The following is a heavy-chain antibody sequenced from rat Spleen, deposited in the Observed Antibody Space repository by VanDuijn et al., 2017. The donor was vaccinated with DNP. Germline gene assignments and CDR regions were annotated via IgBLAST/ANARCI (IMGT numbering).Heavy chain of an antibody. Sequence: QVQLEESGPGLMQPSETLSLTCTVSGFSLTATGVGWVRQPLGKGLVWMGTIWAGGSTNYNSAVQSRLSISRDTSKSQLFLKMNSLQPEDTGTYYCARHSPRRVWGNFDFWGPGTMVTVSS. D-gene: IGHD1-11*01. CDR3: ARHSPRRVWGNFDF. V-gene: IGHV2-72*01. CDR1: GFSLTATG. J-gene: IGHJ1*01. CDR2: IWAGGST.